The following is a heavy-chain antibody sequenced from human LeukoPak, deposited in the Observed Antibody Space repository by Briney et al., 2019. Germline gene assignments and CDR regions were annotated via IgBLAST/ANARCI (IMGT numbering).Heavy chain of an antibody. CDR2: IKQDGGEK. J-gene: IGHJ4*02. CDR3: AGRNFDL. Sequence: GGSLRLSCVASGIAFSNSIMHWVRQAPGKGLEWVANIKQDGGEKYYVDSVKGRFTISRDNAKNALFLQMNSLRAEDTAVYYCAGRNFDLWGQGTLVTVSS. V-gene: IGHV3-7*01. CDR1: GIAFSNSI.